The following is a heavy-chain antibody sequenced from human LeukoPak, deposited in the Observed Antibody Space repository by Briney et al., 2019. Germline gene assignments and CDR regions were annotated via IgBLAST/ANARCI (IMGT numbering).Heavy chain of an antibody. Sequence: SETLSLTCSVSGYSISSGYYWGWLRQSPGKGLEWIGSIYHSGTTYYNPSLKSRVTISMDTSKNQFSLNLSSLTAADTAVYYCARPVQPWPRVWFDPWGQGTLVTVSS. J-gene: IGHJ5*02. V-gene: IGHV4-38-2*01. CDR3: ARPVQPWPRVWFDP. CDR1: GYSISSGYY. D-gene: IGHD5-18*01. CDR2: IYHSGTT.